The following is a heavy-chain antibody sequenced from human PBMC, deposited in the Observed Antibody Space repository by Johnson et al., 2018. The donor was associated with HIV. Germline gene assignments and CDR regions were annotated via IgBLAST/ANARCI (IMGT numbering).Heavy chain of an antibody. CDR2: IYRDNST. CDR1: GFTVSNNY. CDR3: ARGTGTDDAFDS. J-gene: IGHJ3*02. V-gene: IGHV3-66*01. D-gene: IGHD1-1*01. Sequence: VQLVESGGGLVQPGGSLRLSCAASGFTVSNNYMNWVRQAPGKGLEWVSLIYRDNSTYYADSVKGRFTISRDNSKNTLYLQMNGLRAEDTAVYYCARGTGTDDAFDSWGQGTMVTVSS.